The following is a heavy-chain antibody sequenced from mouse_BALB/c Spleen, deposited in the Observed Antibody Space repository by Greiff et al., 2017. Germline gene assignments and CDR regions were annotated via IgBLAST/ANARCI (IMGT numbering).Heavy chain of an antibody. CDR3: AREDYGNYVWFAY. D-gene: IGHD2-1*01. CDR1: GFSLTSYG. V-gene: IGHV2-9*02. Sequence: VKVVESGPGLVAPSQSLSITCTVSGFSLTSYGVHWVRQPPGKGLEWLGVIWAGGSTNYNSALMSRLSISKDNSKSQVFLKMNSLQTDDTAMYYCAREDYGNYVWFAYWGQGTLVTVSA. J-gene: IGHJ3*01. CDR2: IWAGGST.